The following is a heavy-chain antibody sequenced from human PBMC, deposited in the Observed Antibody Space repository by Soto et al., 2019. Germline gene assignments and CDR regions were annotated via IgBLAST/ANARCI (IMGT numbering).Heavy chain of an antibody. J-gene: IGHJ4*02. V-gene: IGHV4-59*08. CDR1: GGSISSYY. D-gene: IGHD6-19*01. Sequence: SETLSLTCTVSGGSISSYYWSWIRQPPGKGLEWIGYIYYSGSTNSNPSLKSRVTISVDTSKNQFSLKLSSVTAADTAVYYCARHVYSSGWQYYFDYWGQGTLVTVSS. CDR3: ARHVYSSGWQYYFDY. CDR2: IYYSGST.